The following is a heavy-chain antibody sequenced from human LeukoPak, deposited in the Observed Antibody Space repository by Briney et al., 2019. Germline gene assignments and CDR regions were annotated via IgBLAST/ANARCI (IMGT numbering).Heavy chain of an antibody. D-gene: IGHD3-10*01. Sequence: GGSLRLSCAASGFTVSSNYMSWVRQAPGKGLEWVSVIYSGGSAYYADSVKGRFTISRHNSKNTLYLQMNSLRAEDTAVYYCARDRWFGELSYYYGMDVWGQGTTVTVSS. V-gene: IGHV3-66*01. CDR1: GFTVSSNY. J-gene: IGHJ6*02. CDR3: ARDRWFGELSYYYGMDV. CDR2: IYSGGSA.